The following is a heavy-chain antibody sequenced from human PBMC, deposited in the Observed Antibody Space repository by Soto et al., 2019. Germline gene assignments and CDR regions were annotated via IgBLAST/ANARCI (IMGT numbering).Heavy chain of an antibody. CDR3: ARGNYYDSSGPPYYFDY. CDR1: GGSISSGGYY. CDR2: IYYSGST. D-gene: IGHD3-22*01. J-gene: IGHJ4*02. V-gene: IGHV4-31*03. Sequence: TLSLTCTVSGGSISSGGYYWSWIRQHPGKGLEWIGYIYYSGSTYYNPSLKSRVTISVDTSKNQFSLKLSSVTAADTAVYYCARGNYYDSSGPPYYFDYWGQGTLVTVSS.